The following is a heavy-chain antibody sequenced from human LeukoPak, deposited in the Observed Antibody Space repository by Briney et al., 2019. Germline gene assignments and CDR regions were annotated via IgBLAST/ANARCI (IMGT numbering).Heavy chain of an antibody. D-gene: IGHD3-3*01. V-gene: IGHV1-69*13. CDR1: GGTFSSYA. CDR2: IIPIFGTA. CDR3: ARDRGGLEWLLYRSGWFDP. Sequence: SVKVSCXASGGTFSSYAISWVRQAPGQGLAWMGGIIPIFGTANYAQKFQGRVTITADESTSTAYMELSSLRSEDTAVYYCARDRGGLEWLLYRSGWFDPWGQGTLVTVSS. J-gene: IGHJ5*02.